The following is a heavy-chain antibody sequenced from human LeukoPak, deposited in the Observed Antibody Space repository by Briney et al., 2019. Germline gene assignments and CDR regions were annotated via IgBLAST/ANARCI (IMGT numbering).Heavy chain of an antibody. Sequence: SVKVSCKASGGTFSNYAISWVRQAPGQGLEWMGRIIPILGIANYAQKFQGRVTITADKSTSTAYMELSSLRSEDTAVYYCASDLIAAAGTIWFDPWGQGTLVTVSS. CDR1: GGTFSNYA. D-gene: IGHD6-13*01. J-gene: IGHJ5*02. CDR2: IIPILGIA. CDR3: ASDLIAAAGTIWFDP. V-gene: IGHV1-69*04.